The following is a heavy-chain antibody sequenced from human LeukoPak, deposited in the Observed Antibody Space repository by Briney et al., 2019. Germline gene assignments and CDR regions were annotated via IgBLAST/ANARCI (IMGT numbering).Heavy chain of an antibody. J-gene: IGHJ6*03. CDR1: GFTFSSYE. Sequence: GGSLRLSCAASGFTFSSYEMNWVRQAPGKGLEWVSYISSSGSTIYYADSVKGRFTISRDNAKNSLYLQMNSLRAEDTAVYYCARINSSWIYYYYYMDVWGKGTTVTISS. CDR3: ARINSSWIYYYYYMDV. D-gene: IGHD6-13*01. CDR2: ISSSGSTI. V-gene: IGHV3-48*03.